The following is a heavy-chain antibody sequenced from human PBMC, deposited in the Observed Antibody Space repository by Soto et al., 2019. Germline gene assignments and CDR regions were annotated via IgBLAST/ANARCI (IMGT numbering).Heavy chain of an antibody. J-gene: IGHJ6*02. CDR1: EFTFSNYG. Sequence: QVKLVESRGGVVQPGRSLRLSCAASEFTFSNYGMHWVRQAPGKGLEWVAVILNDGSNRYHADSVKDRFTISRDNSKNTLYLQMNSLRAEDTAVYYCARDDEYSGNGMDVWGQGTTVTVS. V-gene: IGHV3-33*01. CDR2: ILNDGSNR. CDR3: ARDDEYSGNGMDV. D-gene: IGHD3-10*01.